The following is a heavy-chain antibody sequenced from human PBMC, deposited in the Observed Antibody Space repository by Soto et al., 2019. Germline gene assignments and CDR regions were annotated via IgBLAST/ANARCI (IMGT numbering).Heavy chain of an antibody. CDR3: ARAPDIVVVVAADWFDP. J-gene: IGHJ5*02. V-gene: IGHV3-23*01. Sequence: VQLLESGGGLVQPGGSLRLSCAASGFTFSSYAMSWVRQAPGKGLEWVSAISGSGGSTYYADSVKGRFTISRDNSKTTLYLQMNSLRAEDTAVYYCARAPDIVVVVAADWFDPWGQGTLVTVSS. CDR2: ISGSGGST. D-gene: IGHD2-15*01. CDR1: GFTFSSYA.